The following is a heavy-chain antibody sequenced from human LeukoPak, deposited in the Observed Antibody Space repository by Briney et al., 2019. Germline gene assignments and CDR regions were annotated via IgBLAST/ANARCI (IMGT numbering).Heavy chain of an antibody. V-gene: IGHV1-69*04. CDR2: IIPIFGIA. J-gene: IGHJ5*02. CDR1: GGTFSSYA. CDR3: ARSLGFGYYGSGSYSGWFDP. D-gene: IGHD3-10*01. Sequence: SVKVSCKASGGTFSSYAISWVRQAPGQGLEWMGRIIPIFGIANYAQKFQGRVTITADRSTSTAYMELSSLRSEDTAVYYCARSLGFGYYGSGSYSGWFDPWGQGTLVTVSS.